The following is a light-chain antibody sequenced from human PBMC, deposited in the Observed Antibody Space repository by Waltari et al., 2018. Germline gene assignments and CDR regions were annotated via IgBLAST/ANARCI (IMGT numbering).Light chain of an antibody. CDR3: QRRSNWPPTLT. Sequence: EIVLTQSPATLSLSPGERATLSCRASQTINNYLAWYQQRPGQAPRLLIYDASTRATGIPARFIGSGSGTDFTLTISSLEPEDFAIYYCQRRSNWPPTLTFGGGTKVEIK. J-gene: IGKJ4*01. CDR1: QTINNY. CDR2: DAS. V-gene: IGKV3-11*01.